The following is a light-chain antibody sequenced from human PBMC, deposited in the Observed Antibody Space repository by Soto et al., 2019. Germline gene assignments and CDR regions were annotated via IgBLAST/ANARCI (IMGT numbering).Light chain of an antibody. J-gene: IGKJ1*01. CDR1: QSISSW. V-gene: IGKV1-5*03. Sequence: DIPMTQSPSTLSASVGDRVTITCRASQSISSWLAWYQQKPGKAPNLLIYKASSLEGGVPSRFSGSESGTEFTLTLSSLQPDDVATYYCQQYKSYWTLDQGTKVDTK. CDR2: KAS. CDR3: QQYKSYWT.